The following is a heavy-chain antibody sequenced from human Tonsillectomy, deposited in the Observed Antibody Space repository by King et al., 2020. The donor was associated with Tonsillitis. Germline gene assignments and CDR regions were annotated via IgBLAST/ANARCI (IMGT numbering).Heavy chain of an antibody. CDR3: ARERSYSSGWGMDY. V-gene: IGHV3-33*05. CDR1: GFTFSDHS. CDR2: ISYDGSRK. D-gene: IGHD6-19*01. J-gene: IGHJ4*02. Sequence: VQLVESGGGVVQPGRSLRLSCAGSGFTFSDHSIHWVRQAPGKGLEWVALISYDGSRKYYADSVKGRFTISRDNSKNTLYLQMSSLRAEDTAVYYCARERSYSSGWGMDYWGQGTLVTVSS.